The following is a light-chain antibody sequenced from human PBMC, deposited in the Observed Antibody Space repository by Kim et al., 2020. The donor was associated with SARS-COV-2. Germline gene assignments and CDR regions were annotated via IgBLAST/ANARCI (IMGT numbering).Light chain of an antibody. Sequence: ASVGDRVTIACQASQGISHSLAWYRQKPGKVPMLLIYGAATMQSGVPSRFSGSGSETDFTLTISSLQPEDAATYYCQKYDSPPWTFGQGTKVDIK. J-gene: IGKJ1*01. CDR2: GAA. CDR3: QKYDSPPWT. CDR1: QGISHS. V-gene: IGKV1-27*01.